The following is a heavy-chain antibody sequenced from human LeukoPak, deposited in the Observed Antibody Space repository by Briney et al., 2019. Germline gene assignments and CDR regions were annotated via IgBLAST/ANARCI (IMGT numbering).Heavy chain of an antibody. CDR3: AKAGEYSYGRHSYYYYYYMDV. CDR2: ISYDGSNK. CDR1: GFTFSSYG. V-gene: IGHV3-30*18. J-gene: IGHJ6*03. D-gene: IGHD5-18*01. Sequence: GGSLRLSCAASGFTFSSYGMHWVRQAPGKGLEWVAVISYDGSNKYYADSVKARFTISRDNSKNTLYLQMNSLRAEDTAVYYCAKAGEYSYGRHSYYYYYYMDVWGKGTTVTVSS.